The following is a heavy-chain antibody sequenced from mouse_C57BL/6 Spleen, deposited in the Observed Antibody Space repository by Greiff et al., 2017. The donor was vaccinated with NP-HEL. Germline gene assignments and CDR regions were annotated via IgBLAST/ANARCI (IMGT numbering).Heavy chain of an antibody. J-gene: IGHJ4*01. D-gene: IGHD1-1*01. V-gene: IGHV1-55*01. CDR2: IYPGSGST. CDR3: ARPGVVATDAMDY. Sequence: VQLQQSGAELVKPGASVKMSCKASGYTFTSYWITWVKQRPGQGLEWIGDIYPGSGSTNYNEKFKSKATLTVDTSSSTAYMQLSSLTSEDSAVYYCARPGVVATDAMDYWGQGTSVTVSS. CDR1: GYTFTSYW.